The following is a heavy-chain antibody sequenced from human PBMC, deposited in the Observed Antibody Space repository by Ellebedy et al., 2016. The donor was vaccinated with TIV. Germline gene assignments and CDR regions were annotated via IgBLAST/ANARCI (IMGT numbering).Heavy chain of an antibody. CDR1: GHTLMELS. CDR2: FDPEHGRA. J-gene: IGHJ5*02. CDR3: AAVRIQIWFPNWFDP. Sequence: ASVKVSCKVSGHTLMELSMHWVRQAPGKGLEWVGGFDPEHGRAIYAQKFQGRVTMTEDTSTATVYMELSSLRSEDTAVYYCAAVRIQIWFPNWFDPWGQGTLVTVSS. D-gene: IGHD5-18*01. V-gene: IGHV1-24*01.